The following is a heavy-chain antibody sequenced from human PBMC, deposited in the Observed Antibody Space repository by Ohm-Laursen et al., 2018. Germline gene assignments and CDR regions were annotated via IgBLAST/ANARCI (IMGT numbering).Heavy chain of an antibody. CDR2: IDHSGST. Sequence: SGTLSLTCTVSGDSINSRYWSWIRQPPGKGLEWIGYIDHSGSTTYSPSLKSRITIATDTTKNQLSLKLSSVTAADTAVYYCARRANSAFPYYLDYWGQGTLVTVSS. V-gene: IGHV4-59*08. CDR1: GDSINSRY. D-gene: IGHD1-26*01. CDR3: ARRANSAFPYYLDY. J-gene: IGHJ4*02.